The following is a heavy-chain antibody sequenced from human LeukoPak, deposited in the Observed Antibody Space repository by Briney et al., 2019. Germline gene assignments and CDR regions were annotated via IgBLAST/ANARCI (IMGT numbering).Heavy chain of an antibody. J-gene: IGHJ4*02. CDR3: ARENVVVVEAIYGIFDY. Sequence: SVKVSCKASGGTFSSYAISWVRQAPGQGLEWMGGIIPIFGSANYAQKFQGRVTITADKSTSTANMELSSLRSEDTAVYYCARENVVVVEAIYGIFDYWGQGTLVTVSS. V-gene: IGHV1-69*06. CDR2: IIPIFGSA. D-gene: IGHD2-15*01. CDR1: GGTFSSYA.